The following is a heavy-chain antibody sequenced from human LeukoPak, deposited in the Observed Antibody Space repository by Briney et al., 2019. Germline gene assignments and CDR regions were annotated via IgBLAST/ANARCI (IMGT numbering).Heavy chain of an antibody. V-gene: IGHV3-7*01. CDR1: GFTFSRHW. CDR2: MNQDGSAI. D-gene: IGHD6-19*01. Sequence: PGGSLRLSCAAPGFTFSRHWMSWVRQAPGKGLERVAHMNQDGSAIYSIDSVKGRFTISRDNDKNSLYLQMTGLTVTDTAVYYCARTVPGYPDDYFDYWGQGTLVTVSS. J-gene: IGHJ4*02. CDR3: ARTVPGYPDDYFDY.